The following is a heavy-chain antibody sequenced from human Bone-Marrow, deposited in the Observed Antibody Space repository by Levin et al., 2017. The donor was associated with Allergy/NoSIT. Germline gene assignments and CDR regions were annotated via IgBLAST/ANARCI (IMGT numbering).Heavy chain of an antibody. CDR3: AKGAGYSGDGSGESDACDI. J-gene: IGHJ3*02. D-gene: IGHD2-21*01. CDR2: ISFDGRIE. V-gene: IGHV3-30*18. CDR1: GLTFTNYG. Sequence: PGGSLRLSCAASGLTFTNYGMHWVRQAPGKGLEWVGVISFDGRIEYYGDSVKGRFSISRDNSKNTLYLQMNSLRAEDTAVYFCAKGAGYSGDGSGESDACDIWGQGSVVTVSS.